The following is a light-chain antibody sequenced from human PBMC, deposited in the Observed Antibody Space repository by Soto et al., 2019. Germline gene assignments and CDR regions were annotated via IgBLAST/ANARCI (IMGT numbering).Light chain of an antibody. Sequence: EIVMTQSPATLSVSPGERATLSCRASQSVSSNLAWYRQKPGQAPRLLIYGASTRATSISARFSGSGSGTEFTLTISSLQSEDFAVYYCQQYNNWPPYTFGQGTKLEIK. CDR1: QSVSSN. CDR3: QQYNNWPPYT. J-gene: IGKJ2*01. CDR2: GAS. V-gene: IGKV3D-15*01.